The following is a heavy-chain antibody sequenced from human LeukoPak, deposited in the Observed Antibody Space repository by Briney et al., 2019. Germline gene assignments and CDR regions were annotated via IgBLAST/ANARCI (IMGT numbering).Heavy chain of an antibody. CDR3: ARDKIVGATTPFDY. CDR1: GFTFSSYS. CDR2: ISSTSSSI. V-gene: IGHV3-48*01. Sequence: GGSLKLSCAASGFTFSSYSMNWVRQAPGKGLEWVSYISSTSSSIYYADSVQGRFTISRDNSKNTLYLQMNSLRAEDTAVYYCARDKIVGATTPFDYWGQGTLVTVSS. J-gene: IGHJ4*02. D-gene: IGHD1-26*01.